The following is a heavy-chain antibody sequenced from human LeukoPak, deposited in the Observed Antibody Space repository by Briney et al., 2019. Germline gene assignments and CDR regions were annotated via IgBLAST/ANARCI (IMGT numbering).Heavy chain of an antibody. Sequence: SETLSLTCTVSGGSMSSYYWSWIRQPPGKGLEWIGYIYYSGSTNYNPSLKSRVTISLDTSKNQFSLKLSSVTAADTAVYYCARSQLLWFGGVNSGFDYWGQGTLVTVSS. V-gene: IGHV4-59*01. CDR2: IYYSGST. J-gene: IGHJ4*02. D-gene: IGHD3-10*01. CDR3: ARSQLLWFGGVNSGFDY. CDR1: GGSMSSYY.